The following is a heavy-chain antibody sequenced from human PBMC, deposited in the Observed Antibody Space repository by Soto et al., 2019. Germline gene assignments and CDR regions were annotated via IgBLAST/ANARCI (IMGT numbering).Heavy chain of an antibody. Sequence: SETLSLTCTVSGGSISSGGYYWSWIRQHPGKGLEWIGYIYYSGSTYYNPSLKSRVTISVDTSKNQFSLKLSSVTAADTAVYYCALIVGVTAPPVGVPYYFAYWGQGTLVTVSS. CDR2: IYYSGST. V-gene: IGHV4-30-4*08. CDR3: ALIVGVTAPPVGVPYYFAY. J-gene: IGHJ4*02. CDR1: GGSISSGGYY. D-gene: IGHD2-21*02.